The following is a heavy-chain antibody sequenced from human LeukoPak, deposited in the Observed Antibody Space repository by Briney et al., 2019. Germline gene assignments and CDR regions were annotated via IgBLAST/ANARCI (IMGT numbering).Heavy chain of an antibody. CDR3: AQSTYHQFGMDV. Sequence: GGSLRLSCAASVFTFSKYAMSWVRQAPGKGREWGSAISGRGGSTYYADSVKGRFTTSRDNSKTTLYLQMNSLRAEDTAEYYCAQSTYHQFGMDVWSQGTTVTVSS. J-gene: IGHJ6*02. CDR1: VFTFSKYA. D-gene: IGHD1-14*01. CDR2: ISGRGGST. V-gene: IGHV3-23*01.